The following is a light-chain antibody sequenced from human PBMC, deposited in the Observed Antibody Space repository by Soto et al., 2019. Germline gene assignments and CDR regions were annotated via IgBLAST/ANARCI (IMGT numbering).Light chain of an antibody. J-gene: IGLJ7*01. CDR1: TSNIGSNT. V-gene: IGLV1-44*01. CDR3: AAWEDSLNGAV. CDR2: TNN. Sequence: QSVLTQPPSASGTPGQSVTISCSGSTSNIGSNTVNWYQQLPGAAPKLLIYTNNQRPSGVPDRFSGSKSGTSASLAISGLQSEDEADYYCAAWEDSLNGAVFGGGTQLTVL.